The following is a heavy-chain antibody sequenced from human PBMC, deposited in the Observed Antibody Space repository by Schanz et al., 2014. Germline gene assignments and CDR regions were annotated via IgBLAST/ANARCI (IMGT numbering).Heavy chain of an antibody. CDR2: IFHTGST. V-gene: IGHV4-4*02. CDR3: ATVSYDFWSGKDYYSFHMDV. D-gene: IGHD3-3*01. J-gene: IGHJ6*03. Sequence: QVQLQESGPGLVKPSGTLSLTCAVSGGFISSINWWSWVHQSPGKGLDWIGEIFHTGSTKYNPSLKSRVTVSVDKPKNQFSLKLNSVTAADTAVYYCATVSYDFWSGKDYYSFHMDVWGKGTTVTVSS. CDR1: GGFISSINW.